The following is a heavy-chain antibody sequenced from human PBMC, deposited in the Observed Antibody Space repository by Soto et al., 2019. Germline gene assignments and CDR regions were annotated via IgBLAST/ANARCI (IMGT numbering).Heavy chain of an antibody. Sequence: GGSLRLSCAPSGFTFSSYAMSWVRQAPGKGLEWVSTISGSGGTTYYADSVKGRFTISRDNSKNTLYLQMSSLRAEDTAVYYCAKLYYDYIWGSTIDYWGQGTLVTVSS. J-gene: IGHJ4*02. CDR3: AKLYYDYIWGSTIDY. V-gene: IGHV3-23*01. CDR2: ISGSGGTT. D-gene: IGHD3-16*01. CDR1: GFTFSSYA.